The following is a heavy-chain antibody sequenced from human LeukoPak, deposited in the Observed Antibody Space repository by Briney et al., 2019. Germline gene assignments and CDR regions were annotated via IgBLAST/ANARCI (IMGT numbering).Heavy chain of an antibody. CDR1: GYTFTSYG. J-gene: IGHJ3*02. CDR3: ARARSGPYGSGSLDACDI. D-gene: IGHD3-10*01. V-gene: IGHV1-69*06. CDR2: IIPMFDTA. Sequence: ASVKVSCKASGYTFTSYGISWVRQAPGQGLEWMGGIIPMFDTADFAQKIQGRVSITADTSTSTAYMRLSSLRSVATAVYYCARARSGPYGSGSLDACDICGQGTMVTVSS.